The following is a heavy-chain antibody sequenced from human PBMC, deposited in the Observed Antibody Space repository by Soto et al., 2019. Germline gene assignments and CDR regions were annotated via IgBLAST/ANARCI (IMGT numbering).Heavy chain of an antibody. Sequence: PSDSTSITCTVSDATVWSDSYFWTWIRQPPGKGLEWIAYISHTGDTNYNPSLKSRVTISIDTSRNQFSLTVTSVTAADTAVYFCARIVVGVTVDLWGQGSLVTVSS. CDR2: ISHTGDT. CDR1: DATVWSDSYF. J-gene: IGHJ4*02. V-gene: IGHV4-61*01. CDR3: ARIVVGVTVDL. D-gene: IGHD1-26*01.